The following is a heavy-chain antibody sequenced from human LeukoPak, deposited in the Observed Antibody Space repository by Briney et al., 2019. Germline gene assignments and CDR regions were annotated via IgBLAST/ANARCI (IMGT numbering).Heavy chain of an antibody. D-gene: IGHD3-22*01. J-gene: IGHJ3*02. CDR1: GGTFSSYA. V-gene: IGHV1-69*13. CDR2: IIPIFGTA. Sequence: ASVKVSCKASGGTFSSYAISWVRQAPGQGLGWMGGIIPIFGTANYAQKFQGRVTITADESTSAAYMELSSLRSEDTAVYYCASSFDSSGYYEGFGAFDIWGQGTMVTVSS. CDR3: ASSFDSSGYYEGFGAFDI.